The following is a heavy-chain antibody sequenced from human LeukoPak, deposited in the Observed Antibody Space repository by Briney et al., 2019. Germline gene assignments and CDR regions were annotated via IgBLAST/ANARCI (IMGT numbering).Heavy chain of an antibody. CDR2: IYTDGTA. V-gene: IGHV4-4*07. D-gene: IGHD3-9*01. Sequence: SQSLSLTCTVSAGSTTMYYWNWSRQSAREGLGFILRIYTDGTASYNPSLRGRVTMSTDTCENQFSLELSSVTAADTALCYCTRAQEQYVYGRYFYCMDVWGKGTTVTVSS. J-gene: IGHJ6*03. CDR1: AGSTTMYY. CDR3: TRAQEQYVYGRYFYCMDV.